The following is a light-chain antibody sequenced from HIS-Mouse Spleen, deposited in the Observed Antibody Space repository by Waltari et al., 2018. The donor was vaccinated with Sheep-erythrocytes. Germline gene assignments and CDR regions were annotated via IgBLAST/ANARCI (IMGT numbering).Light chain of an antibody. Sequence: DIQLTQSPSFLSASVGDRVTITGRSSQGISSYLAWYQQKPGKAPKLLIYAASTLQRGVPSRFSGSGSGTEFTLTISSLQPEDFATYYCQQLNSYPHTFGQGTKLEIK. CDR3: QQLNSYPHT. J-gene: IGKJ2*01. V-gene: IGKV1-9*01. CDR2: AAS. CDR1: QGISSY.